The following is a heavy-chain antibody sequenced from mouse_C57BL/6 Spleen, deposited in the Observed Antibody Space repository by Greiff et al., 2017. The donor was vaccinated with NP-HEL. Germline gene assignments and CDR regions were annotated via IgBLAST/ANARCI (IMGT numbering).Heavy chain of an antibody. J-gene: IGHJ2*01. CDR2: INPNYGTT. CDR1: GYSFTDYN. D-gene: IGHD2-4*01. V-gene: IGHV1-39*01. Sequence: VQLKESGPELVKPGASVKISCKASGYSFTDYNMNWVKQSNGKSLEWIGVINPNYGTTSYNQKFKGKATLTVDQSSSTAYMQLNSLTSEDSAVYYCARSDGFDYDRSFDYWGQGTTLTVSS. CDR3: ARSDGFDYDRSFDY.